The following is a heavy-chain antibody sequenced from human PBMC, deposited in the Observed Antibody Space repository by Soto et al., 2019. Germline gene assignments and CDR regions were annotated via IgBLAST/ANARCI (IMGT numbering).Heavy chain of an antibody. CDR2: ISQDGGEK. D-gene: IGHD2-15*01. Sequence: GGSLRLSCIASVSPFSNYYIIWIRQAPGKGLEWVANISQDGGEKYYVDSVKGLFTISRDNTQNSMYLQMNSLTAEDTAVYYCSRAPDSGRHLDYWGQGILVTVSS. J-gene: IGHJ4*02. V-gene: IGHV3-7*03. CDR1: VSPFSNYY. CDR3: SRAPDSGRHLDY.